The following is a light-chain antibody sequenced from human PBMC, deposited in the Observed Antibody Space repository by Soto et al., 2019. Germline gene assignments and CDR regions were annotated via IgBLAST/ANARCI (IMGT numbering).Light chain of an antibody. CDR1: QNIGSW. Sequence: DIQMTQSPSPLSASVGDRVTVTCRASQNIGSWVAWYQQKPGKAPNLLIYKASTLENGVPSRFSGTGSGTEFTLTISSLQPDDFATYYCQQYSPYSARTFGQGTKVEVK. J-gene: IGKJ1*01. V-gene: IGKV1-5*03. CDR3: QQYSPYSART. CDR2: KAS.